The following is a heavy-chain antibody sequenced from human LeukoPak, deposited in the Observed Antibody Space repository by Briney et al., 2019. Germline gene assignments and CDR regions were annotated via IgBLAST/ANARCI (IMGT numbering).Heavy chain of an antibody. CDR2: IYSGGST. Sequence: PGGSLRLSCLASGFTVSSYYIFWVRQAPGKGLEWVSVIYSGGSTYYAESVKGRFSTSRDNSKNTLLLQMNALRAEDTAVYYCATNQRPYFYHGMDVWGQGTTVTVSS. CDR3: ATNQRPYFYHGMDV. V-gene: IGHV3-66*01. D-gene: IGHD3-9*01. CDR1: GFTVSSYY. J-gene: IGHJ6*02.